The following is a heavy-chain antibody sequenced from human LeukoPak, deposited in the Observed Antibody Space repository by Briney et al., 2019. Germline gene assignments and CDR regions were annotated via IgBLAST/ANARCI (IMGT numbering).Heavy chain of an antibody. J-gene: IGHJ4*02. Sequence: PGGSLRLSCAASGFTFSSYSMNWVRQAPGEGLEWVSSISSSSSYIYYADSVKGRFAISRDNAKNSLYLQMNSLRAEDTAVYYCARDRNGPHDYWGQGTLVTVSS. CDR1: GFTFSSYS. V-gene: IGHV3-21*01. CDR3: ARDRNGPHDY. CDR2: ISSSSSYI. D-gene: IGHD2-8*01.